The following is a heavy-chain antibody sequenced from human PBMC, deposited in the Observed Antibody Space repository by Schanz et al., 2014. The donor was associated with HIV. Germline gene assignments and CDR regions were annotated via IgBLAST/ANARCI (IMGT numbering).Heavy chain of an antibody. Sequence: QVQLVQSGAEVKKPGASVRVSCKTSGYIFTSNGISWVRQAPGQGLEWMGWISAYNGNTNYAQKLQGRVTMTTDTSTSTAYMELRSLRSDDTAVYYCARGRSGYCSGGSCPYGRYYFDYWGQGTLVTVSS. J-gene: IGHJ4*02. CDR1: GYIFTSNG. V-gene: IGHV1-18*01. CDR3: ARGRSGYCSGGSCPYGRYYFDY. D-gene: IGHD2-15*01. CDR2: ISAYNGNT.